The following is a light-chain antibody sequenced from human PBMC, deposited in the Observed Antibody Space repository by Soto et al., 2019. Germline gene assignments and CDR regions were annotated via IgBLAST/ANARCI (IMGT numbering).Light chain of an antibody. CDR3: QQYNNWPRT. CDR1: QSLISN. J-gene: IGKJ1*01. Sequence: EIVMTQSPATLSVSPGERATLSCRASQSLISNYLAWYQQKPGQAPRLLIYGVSSRATGVPVSFSGSESGTDFTLTISSLEPEDFAVYYCQQYNNWPRTFGQGTKV. V-gene: IGKV3D-15*01. CDR2: GVS.